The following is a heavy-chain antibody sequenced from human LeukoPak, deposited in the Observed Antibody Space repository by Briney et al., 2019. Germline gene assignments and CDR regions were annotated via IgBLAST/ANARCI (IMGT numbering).Heavy chain of an antibody. J-gene: IGHJ4*02. CDR3: TTDLTVTTGDY. Sequence: PGGSLRLSCAASGFTFSNAWMSWVRQAPGKGLEWVGRIKSRADGGTTDYAAPVKGRFTISRDDSKNTLYLQMNSLKTEDTAVYYCTTDLTVTTGDYWGQGTLVTVSS. CDR2: IKSRADGGTT. D-gene: IGHD4-11*01. CDR1: GFTFSNAW. V-gene: IGHV3-15*01.